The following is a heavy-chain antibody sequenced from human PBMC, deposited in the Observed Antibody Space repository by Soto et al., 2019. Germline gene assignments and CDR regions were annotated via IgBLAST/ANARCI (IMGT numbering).Heavy chain of an antibody. CDR1: GFTFSSYG. CDR2: ISSSSSYI. CDR3: ARSGAEGYDFWSGHQYFDY. D-gene: IGHD3-3*01. Sequence: GGSLRLSCAASGFTFSSYGMHWVRQAPGKGLEWVSSISSSSSYIYYADSVKGRFTISRDNAKNSLYLQMNSLRAEDTAVYYCARSGAEGYDFWSGHQYFDYWGQGTLVTVSS. J-gene: IGHJ4*02. V-gene: IGHV3-21*01.